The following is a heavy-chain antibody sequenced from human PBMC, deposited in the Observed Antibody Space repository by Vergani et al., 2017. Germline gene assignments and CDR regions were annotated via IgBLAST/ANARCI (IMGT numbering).Heavy chain of an antibody. J-gene: IGHJ5*02. Sequence: QVQLVQSGAEVKKPGSSVKVSCKASGGTFSSYAISWVRQAPGQGLEWMGGISASNGNTNYAQKLLGRVTMTTDRSTSTAYMELRSLRSDDTAVYYCARGRLKIEGVTSNWFDPWGQGTLVTVSS. CDR3: ARGRLKIEGVTSNWFDP. CDR2: ISASNGNT. CDR1: GGTFSSYA. V-gene: IGHV1-18*01. D-gene: IGHD1-26*01.